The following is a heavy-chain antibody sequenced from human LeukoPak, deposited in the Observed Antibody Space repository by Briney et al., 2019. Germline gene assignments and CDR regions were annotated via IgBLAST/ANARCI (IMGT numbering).Heavy chain of an antibody. J-gene: IGHJ4*02. CDR2: ISGSGGST. CDR3: AALEWLSYFDY. D-gene: IGHD3-3*01. CDR1: GFTFSSYA. V-gene: IGHV3-23*01. Sequence: GGSLRFSCAASGFTFSSYAMSWVRQAPGKGLEWVSAISGSGGSTYYADSVKGRFTISRDNSKNTLYLQMNSLRAEDTAVYYCAALEWLSYFDYWGQGTLVTVSS.